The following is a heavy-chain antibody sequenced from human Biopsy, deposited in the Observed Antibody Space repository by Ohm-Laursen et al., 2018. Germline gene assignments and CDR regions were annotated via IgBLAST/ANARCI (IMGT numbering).Heavy chain of an antibody. V-gene: IGHV4-39*01. CDR1: GGSISSSTTYY. CDR2: IYNTETT. J-gene: IGHJ5*02. Sequence: GTLSLTCSVSGGSISSSTTYYWAWLRQPPGKGLEWIGSIYNTETTFYNPSLKSRVTISVDTSTNQFSLKVSSVTAADTALYFCARHPTGFWFNPWGHGTLVTVSS. CDR3: ARHPTGFWFNP.